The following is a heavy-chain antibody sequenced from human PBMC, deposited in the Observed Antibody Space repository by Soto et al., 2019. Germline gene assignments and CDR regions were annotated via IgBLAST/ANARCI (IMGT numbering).Heavy chain of an antibody. CDR2: ISSSGDST. Sequence: EVQLLESGGGLVQPGGSLRLSCAASGFTFSSYAMSWVRQAPGKGLEWISVISSSGDSTYYADSVKGRFTISRDNSKNTLYLQMNSLRADDTAVYYCAKDLYSTANLMDYWGQGTLVTVSS. D-gene: IGHD6-13*01. CDR3: AKDLYSTANLMDY. J-gene: IGHJ4*02. CDR1: GFTFSSYA. V-gene: IGHV3-23*01.